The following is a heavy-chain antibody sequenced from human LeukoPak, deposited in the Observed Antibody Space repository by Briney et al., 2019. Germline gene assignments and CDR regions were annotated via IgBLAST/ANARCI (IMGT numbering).Heavy chain of an antibody. D-gene: IGHD2-15*01. J-gene: IGHJ6*03. CDR1: GGSFSGYY. CDR2: INHSGST. CDR3: ARGLVVVAAVYYYYYYMDV. Sequence: SETLSLTCAVYGGSFSGYYWSWLRQPPGKGLEWIGEINHSGSTNYNPSLKSLDTISVDTSKNQFSLKLSSVTAADTAVYYCARGLVVVAAVYYYYYYMDVWGKGTTVTVSS. V-gene: IGHV4-34*01.